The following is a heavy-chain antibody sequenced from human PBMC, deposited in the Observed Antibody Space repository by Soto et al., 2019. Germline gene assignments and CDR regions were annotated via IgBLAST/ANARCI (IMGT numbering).Heavy chain of an antibody. CDR1: GCTSSDHY. V-gene: IGHV3-72*01. J-gene: IGHJ4*02. CDR2: TRNKADGYTT. Sequence: EVQLLESGGGLVQPGGCLRLSCEASGCTSSDHYMDWVRQAPGKGLEWVARTRNKADGYTTEYAASVKGRFTISRVDSQNSVFLQMNSLQTEDTDVYFCTRDLRYDCHSHQMDWGRGTLVTVSS. D-gene: IGHD2-21*02. CDR3: TRDLRYDCHSHQMD.